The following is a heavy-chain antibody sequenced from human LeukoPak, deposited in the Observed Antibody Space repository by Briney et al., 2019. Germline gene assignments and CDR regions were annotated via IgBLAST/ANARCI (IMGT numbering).Heavy chain of an antibody. Sequence: GGTLRLSCAASGFTFSSYDMSWVRQAPGKGLEWVSAISGSGGSTYHADSVKGRFTISRDNSKNTLYLQMNSLRAEDTAVYYCAKDQWWFGESDAFDIWGQGTMVTVSS. J-gene: IGHJ3*02. CDR2: ISGSGGST. D-gene: IGHD3-10*01. V-gene: IGHV3-23*01. CDR1: GFTFSSYD. CDR3: AKDQWWFGESDAFDI.